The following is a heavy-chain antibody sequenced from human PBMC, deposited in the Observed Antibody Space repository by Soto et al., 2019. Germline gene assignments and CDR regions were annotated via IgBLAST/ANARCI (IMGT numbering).Heavy chain of an antibody. V-gene: IGHV5-51*01. CDR3: AESITMAGNYYYYGMDV. CDR1: GYSFTSYW. J-gene: IGHJ6*02. CDR2: IYPGDSDT. Sequence: GESLKISCKGSGYSFTSYWIGWVRQMPGKGLEWMGIIYPGDSDTRYSPSFQGQVTISADKSISTAYLQWSSLKASDTAMYYCAESITMAGNYYYYGMDVWGQGTTVTVSS. D-gene: IGHD3-10*01.